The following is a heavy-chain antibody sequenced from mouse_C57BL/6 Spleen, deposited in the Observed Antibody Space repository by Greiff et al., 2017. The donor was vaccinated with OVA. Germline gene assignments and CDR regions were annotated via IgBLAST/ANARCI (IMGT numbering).Heavy chain of an antibody. CDR3: ARRKSNRGYFDV. J-gene: IGHJ1*03. V-gene: IGHV1-26*01. D-gene: IGHD2-5*01. CDR2: INPNNGGT. CDR1: GYTFTDYY. Sequence: EVQLQQSGPELVKPGASVKISCKASGYTFTDYYLNWVKQRHGKSLEWIGDINPNNGGTSYNQKFKGKATLTVDKSSSTAYMELRSLTSEDSAVYYCARRKSNRGYFDVWGTGTTVTVSS.